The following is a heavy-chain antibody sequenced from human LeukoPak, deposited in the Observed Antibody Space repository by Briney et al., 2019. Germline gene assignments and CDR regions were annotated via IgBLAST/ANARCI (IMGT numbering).Heavy chain of an antibody. V-gene: IGHV3-23*01. D-gene: IGHD3-22*01. Sequence: GETLRLSCAASGFTFSSYGMSWVRQAPGKGLEWVSAISGSGGSTYYADSVKGRFTISRDNSKNTLYLQMNSLRAEDTAVYYCAKDLVRIVVVPYYFDYWGQGTLVTVSS. J-gene: IGHJ4*02. CDR2: ISGSGGST. CDR1: GFTFSSYG. CDR3: AKDLVRIVVVPYYFDY.